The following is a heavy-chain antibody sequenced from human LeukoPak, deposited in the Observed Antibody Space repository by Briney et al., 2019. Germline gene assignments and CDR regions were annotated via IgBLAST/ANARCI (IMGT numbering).Heavy chain of an antibody. Sequence: GGSLRLSCAASGFTFSSYAMSWVRQAPGKGLEWVSAISGSGGSTYYADSEKGRFTISRDNSKNTLYLQMNSLRAEDTAVYYCAKALPYYYDSSGWYYFDYWGQGTLVTVPS. J-gene: IGHJ4*02. CDR3: AKALPYYYDSSGWYYFDY. D-gene: IGHD3-22*01. CDR2: ISGSGGST. V-gene: IGHV3-23*01. CDR1: GFTFSSYA.